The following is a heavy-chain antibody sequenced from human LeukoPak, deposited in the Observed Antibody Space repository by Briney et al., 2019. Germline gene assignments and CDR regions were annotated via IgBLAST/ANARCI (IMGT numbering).Heavy chain of an antibody. V-gene: IGHV3-21*06. Sequence: GGSLRLSCTASGLTFSTSGFNWVRQAPGKGLEWVASIGPTGSDRYHADSIKGRFTISRDNANNFLYLQMNSLRAEDTAVYYCATETNGRHYDYWGQGTLLTVTS. D-gene: IGHD1-14*01. CDR3: ATETNGRHYDY. J-gene: IGHJ4*02. CDR1: GLTFSTSG. CDR2: IGPTGSDR.